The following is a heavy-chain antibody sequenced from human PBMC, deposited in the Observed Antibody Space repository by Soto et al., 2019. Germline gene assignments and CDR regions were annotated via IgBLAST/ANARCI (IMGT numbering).Heavy chain of an antibody. D-gene: IGHD2-15*01. J-gene: IGHJ4*02. CDR2: IYYSGST. CDR3: ARRYCSGGSCTDY. CDR1: GGSISSYY. V-gene: IGHV4-59*08. Sequence: SETLSLTCTVSGGSISSYYWSWIRQPPGKGLEWIGYIYYSGSTNYNPSLKSRVTISVDTSKNQFSLKLSSVTAADTVVYFCARRYCSGGSCTDYWGQGTLVTVSS.